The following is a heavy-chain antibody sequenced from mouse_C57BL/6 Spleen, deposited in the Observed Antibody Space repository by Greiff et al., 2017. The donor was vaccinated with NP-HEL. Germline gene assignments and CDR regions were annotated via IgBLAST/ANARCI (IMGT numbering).Heavy chain of an antibody. CDR1: GYTFTSYW. V-gene: IGHV1-72*01. J-gene: IGHJ2*01. Sequence: QVQLKQPGAELVKPGASVKLSCKASGYTFTSYWMHWVKQRPGRGLEWIGRIDPNSGGTKYNEKFKSKATLTVDKPSSTAYMQLSSLTSEDSAVYYCARMYGNYPYYFDYWGQGTTLTVSS. CDR2: IDPNSGGT. CDR3: ARMYGNYPYYFDY. D-gene: IGHD2-10*02.